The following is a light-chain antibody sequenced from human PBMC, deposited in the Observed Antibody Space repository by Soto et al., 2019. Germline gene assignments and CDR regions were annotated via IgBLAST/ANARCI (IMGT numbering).Light chain of an antibody. CDR3: SSYTSSSTLYV. V-gene: IGLV2-14*01. Sequence: QSALTQPASVSGSPGQSITISCTGTSSDVGGYNYVSWYQQHPGKAPKLMIYDVRNRPSGVSNRFSGSKSGNTASLTISGLQAEDEADYYCSSYTSSSTLYVFGDGTKLTVL. J-gene: IGLJ1*01. CDR1: SSDVGGYNY. CDR2: DVR.